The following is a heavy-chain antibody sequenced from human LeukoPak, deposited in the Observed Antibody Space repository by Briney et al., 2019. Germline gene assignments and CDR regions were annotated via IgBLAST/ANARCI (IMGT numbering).Heavy chain of an antibody. CDR2: ISGSDSST. J-gene: IGHJ3*01. CDR1: GFTFSSYG. D-gene: IGHD3-10*01. CDR3: AREGGDFGAFDV. V-gene: IGHV3-23*01. Sequence: GGSVRLSCAASGFTFSSYGMSWVHQAPGKGLEWVSGISGSDSSTYYADPVKGRFTISRDNSKNTLYLQMNSLRTEDTAVYFCAREGGDFGAFDVWGQGTMVTVSS.